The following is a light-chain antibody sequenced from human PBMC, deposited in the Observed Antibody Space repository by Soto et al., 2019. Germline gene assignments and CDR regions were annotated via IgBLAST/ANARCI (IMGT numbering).Light chain of an antibody. Sequence: IVMTQSPATLSVSPGERATLSCRASQSISSNLAWYQQKPGQAPRLLIYGASTRATGIPARFSGSRSGTEFTLTINSLQSEDFAFYDCQQYNNWPRTFGQGTKVEIK. CDR3: QQYNNWPRT. CDR1: QSISSN. J-gene: IGKJ1*01. CDR2: GAS. V-gene: IGKV3-15*01.